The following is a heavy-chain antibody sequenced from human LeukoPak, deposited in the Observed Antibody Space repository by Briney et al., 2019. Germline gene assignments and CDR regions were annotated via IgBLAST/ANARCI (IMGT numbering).Heavy chain of an antibody. J-gene: IGHJ4*02. CDR1: GGSISSSIYY. CDR2: IYYSGST. V-gene: IGHV4-39*01. CDR3: ARRLGGSGSYYY. Sequence: PSETLSLTCGVSGGSISSSIYYWGWIRQPPGKGLEWIGSIYYSGSTYYNPSLKSRVTISVDTSKNQFSLKLRSVTAADTAVYYCARRLGGSGSYYYWGQGTLVTVSS. D-gene: IGHD3-10*01.